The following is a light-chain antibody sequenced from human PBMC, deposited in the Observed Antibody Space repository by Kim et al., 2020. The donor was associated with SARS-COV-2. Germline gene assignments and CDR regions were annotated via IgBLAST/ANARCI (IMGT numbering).Light chain of an antibody. CDR3: CSYAGSTTYVL. V-gene: IGLV2-23*02. CDR1: SSDVGSYNL. CDR2: EVT. Sequence: SIAISCTGSSSDVGSYNLVSWYQQYAGKAPKLISYEVTERPSGVSDRFSGSKSGNTASLTISGLQAEDEAHYYCCSYAGSTTYVLFGGGTKVTVL. J-gene: IGLJ2*01.